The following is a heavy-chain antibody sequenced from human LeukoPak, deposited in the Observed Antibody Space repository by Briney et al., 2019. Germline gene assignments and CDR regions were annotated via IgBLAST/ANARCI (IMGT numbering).Heavy chain of an antibody. D-gene: IGHD4-17*01. J-gene: IGHJ6*02. CDR2: IYYSGST. V-gene: IGHV4-59*01. CDR1: GGSISSYY. CDR3: ARGGGDYGDYYGMDV. Sequence: SETLSLTCTVSGGSISSYYWSWIRQPPGKGLEWIGYIYYSGSTNYNPSLKSRVTISVDTSKNQFSLKLSSVTAADTAVYYCARGGGDYGDYYGMDVWGQGTTVTVSS.